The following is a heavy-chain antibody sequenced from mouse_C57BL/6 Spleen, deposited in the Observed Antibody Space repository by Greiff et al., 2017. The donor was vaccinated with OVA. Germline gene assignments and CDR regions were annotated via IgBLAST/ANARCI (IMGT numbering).Heavy chain of an antibody. CDR1: GYTFTSYW. J-gene: IGHJ2*01. CDR3: ARSGYYDPFDY. CDR2: IHPNSGST. V-gene: IGHV1-64*01. Sequence: QVQLQQPGAELVKPGASVKLSCKASGYTFTSYWMHWVKQRPGQGLEWIGMIHPNSGSTNYNEKFKSKATLTVDKSSSTAYMQLSSLPSEDSAVYYCARSGYYDPFDYWGQGTTLTVSS. D-gene: IGHD2-4*01.